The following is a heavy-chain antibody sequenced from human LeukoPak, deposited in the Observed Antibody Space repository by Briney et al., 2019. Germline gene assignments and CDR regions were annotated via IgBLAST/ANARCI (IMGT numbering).Heavy chain of an antibody. J-gene: IGHJ4*02. Sequence: GGSLRLPCAASGFTFSSYSMNWVRQAPGKGLEWVSSISSSSSYIYYADSVKGRFTISRDNAKNSLYLQMNSLRAEDTAVYYCARGEDESYYDILTGYFHWGQGTLVTVSS. CDR3: ARGEDESYYDILTGYFH. V-gene: IGHV3-21*01. CDR2: ISSSSSYI. D-gene: IGHD3-9*01. CDR1: GFTFSSYS.